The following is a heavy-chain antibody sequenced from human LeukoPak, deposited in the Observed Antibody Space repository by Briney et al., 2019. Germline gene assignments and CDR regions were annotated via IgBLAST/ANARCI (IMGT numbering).Heavy chain of an antibody. V-gene: IGHV1-46*01. J-gene: IGHJ4*02. Sequence: ASVKVSCKASGYTFTSYNMQWVRQAPGQGLDWMGIINPSGGSTSYAQKFQGRVTMTRDTSTSTVYMELSSLRSDDTAVYYCARSRDYGDYFDYWGQGTLVTVSS. CDR3: ARSRDYGDYFDY. D-gene: IGHD4-17*01. CDR1: GYTFTSYN. CDR2: INPSGGST.